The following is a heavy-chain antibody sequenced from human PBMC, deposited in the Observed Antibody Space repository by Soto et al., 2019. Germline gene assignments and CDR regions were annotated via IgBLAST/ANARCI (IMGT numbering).Heavy chain of an antibody. CDR2: ISWNSGSI. Sequence: EVQLVESGGGLVQPGRSLRLSCAASGFTFDDYAMHWVRQAPGKGLEWVSGISWNSGSIGYADSVKGRFTISRDNAKNSVYLQMNSLRAEDTALYYCAKADSSSWSGYFDYWGQGTLVTVSS. J-gene: IGHJ4*02. CDR3: AKADSSSWSGYFDY. V-gene: IGHV3-9*01. CDR1: GFTFDDYA. D-gene: IGHD6-13*01.